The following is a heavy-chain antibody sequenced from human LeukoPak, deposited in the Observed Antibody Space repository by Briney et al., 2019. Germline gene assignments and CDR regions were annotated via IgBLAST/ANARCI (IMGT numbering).Heavy chain of an antibody. J-gene: IGHJ3*02. V-gene: IGHV4-31*03. CDR1: GGPINSGGHY. D-gene: IGHD6-6*01. Sequence: PSETLSPTCTVSGGPINSGGHYWSWIRQHPGKGLEWIGYISYSGTTYYNPSLKSRVTLSLDTSKNHFSLKLSSVTAADTAVYYCARYPYSSSSANDAFDIWGQGTMVIVSS. CDR2: ISYSGTT. CDR3: ARYPYSSSSANDAFDI.